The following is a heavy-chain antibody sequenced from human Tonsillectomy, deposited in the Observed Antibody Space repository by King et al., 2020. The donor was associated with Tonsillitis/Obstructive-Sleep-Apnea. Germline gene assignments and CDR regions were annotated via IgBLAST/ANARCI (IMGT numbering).Heavy chain of an antibody. CDR2: IYYSGST. CDR3: ARHVMDSSTCGFYYGMDV. CDR1: GGSISSYY. V-gene: IGHV4-59*08. J-gene: IGHJ6*02. D-gene: IGHD2/OR15-2a*01. Sequence: VQLQESGPGLVKPSETLSLTCTVSGGSISSYYWSWIRQPQGKGLEWDGNIYYSGSTNYNPSLKSRVTISVDTSKNQFSLNLRSVTAADTAVYFCARHVMDSSTCGFYYGMDVWGQGTTVTVSS.